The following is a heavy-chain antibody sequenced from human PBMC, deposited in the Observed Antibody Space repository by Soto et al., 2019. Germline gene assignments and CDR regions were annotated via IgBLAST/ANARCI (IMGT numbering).Heavy chain of an antibody. V-gene: IGHV3-33*01. CDR3: ARVIYGSFDY. CDR2: IWYDGSNK. CDR1: GFTFSSYG. J-gene: IGHJ4*02. Sequence: QVQLVESGGGVVQPGRSLRLSCAASGFTFSSYGMHWVRQAPGKGLEWVAVIWYDGSNKCYADSVKGRFTISRDNSKNTLYLQMNSLRADDTAVYYCARVIYGSFDYWGQGTLVTVSS. D-gene: IGHD3-10*01.